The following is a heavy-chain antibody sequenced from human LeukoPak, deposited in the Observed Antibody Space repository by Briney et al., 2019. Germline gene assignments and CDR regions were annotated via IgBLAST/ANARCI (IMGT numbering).Heavy chain of an antibody. Sequence: SETLSLTCTVSDGSVSSVGYYWGWIRQPPGTGLEWIGSIYYSGTTYYNPSLASRVTIFVDTSKNQFSLRLSSVTAADTAVYYCQSRFLEWLLDYWGQGTLVTVSS. CDR3: QSRFLEWLLDY. V-gene: IGHV4-39*01. D-gene: IGHD3-3*01. CDR1: DGSVSSVGYY. J-gene: IGHJ4*02. CDR2: IYYSGTT.